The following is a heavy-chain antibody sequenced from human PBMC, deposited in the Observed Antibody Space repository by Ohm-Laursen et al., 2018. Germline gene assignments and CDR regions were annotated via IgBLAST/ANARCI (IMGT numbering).Heavy chain of an antibody. V-gene: IGHV3-7*01. D-gene: IGHD3-3*01. CDR2: IKQDGGEK. CDR1: GFTFNNYW. J-gene: IGHJ4*02. CDR3: ARGSVTIFGVIRQYYFDH. Sequence: SLRLSCTASGFTFNNYWMSWVRQAPRKGLEWVANIKQDGGEKYYVDSVKGRFTISRDNAKNSLYLQMNSLRAEDTAVYYCARGSVTIFGVIRQYYFDHWGQGTLVTVSS.